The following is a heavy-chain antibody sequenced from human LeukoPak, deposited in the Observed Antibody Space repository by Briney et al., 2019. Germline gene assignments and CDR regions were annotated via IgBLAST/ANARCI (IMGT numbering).Heavy chain of an antibody. CDR2: ISHDGSNK. Sequence: GGSLRLSCAASGFPFSSYGMHWVRQAPGKGPEWVAVISHDGSNKYYEDSVKGRFTISRDNSKNTLYLQMNSLRAEDTAVYYCAKEHGDYDDRFDYWGQGTLVTVSS. V-gene: IGHV3-30*18. CDR1: GFPFSSYG. J-gene: IGHJ4*02. CDR3: AKEHGDYDDRFDY. D-gene: IGHD4-17*01.